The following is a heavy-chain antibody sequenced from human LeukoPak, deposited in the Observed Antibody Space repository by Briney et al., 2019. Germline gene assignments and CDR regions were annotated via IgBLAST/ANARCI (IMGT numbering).Heavy chain of an antibody. J-gene: IGHJ4*02. Sequence: GSLRLSCAASGFTFSSYSMNWVRQAPARGLEWVSSLRGGGETFYADSVKGRFTLSRDESRNTVYLQMNNLRVEDTAVYFCAKASWVSSADAVLWGQGTQVTVSS. CDR3: AKASWVSSADAVL. CDR1: GFTFSSYS. V-gene: IGHV3-23*01. CDR2: LRGGGET. D-gene: IGHD3-16*01.